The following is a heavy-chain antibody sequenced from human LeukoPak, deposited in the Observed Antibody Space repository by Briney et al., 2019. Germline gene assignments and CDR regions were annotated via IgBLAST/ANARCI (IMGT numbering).Heavy chain of an antibody. V-gene: IGHV1-8*01. CDR1: GYAFTSYD. CDR2: MNPNSGNT. Sequence: ASVKVSCKASGYAFTSYDINWVRQATGQGLEWMGWMNPNSGNTGYAQKFQGRVTMTRNTYLSTAYMELSSLRSEDTAVYYCARARRVVYSVAARYYYMDVWGKGTTATVSS. CDR3: ARARRVVYSVAARYYYMDV. D-gene: IGHD5/OR15-5a*01. J-gene: IGHJ6*03.